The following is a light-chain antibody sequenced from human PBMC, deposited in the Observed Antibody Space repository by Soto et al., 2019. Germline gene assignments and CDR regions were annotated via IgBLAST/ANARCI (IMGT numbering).Light chain of an antibody. CDR2: GAS. J-gene: IGKJ4*01. CDR3: QQYGSSPLT. CDR1: QSISSSY. V-gene: IGKV3-20*01. Sequence: VLSQYPGTLSLSQGERPTLSCRVSQSISSSYLSWYQQRPGQAPRFLIYGASSRATGIPDRFSGSGSGTDFTLTISRLEPEDFAVYYCQQYGSSPLTFGGGTKVDIK.